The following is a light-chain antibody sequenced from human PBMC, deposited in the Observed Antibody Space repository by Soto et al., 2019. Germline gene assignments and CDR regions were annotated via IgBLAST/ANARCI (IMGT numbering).Light chain of an antibody. CDR2: NNN. CDR1: NSNIGSNP. CDR3: AAWDDSLNGFYV. V-gene: IGLV1-44*01. J-gene: IGLJ1*01. Sequence: QSVLTQPPSASGTPGRRVTLSCSGSNSNIGSNPVNWYQHLPGTAPQLLIYNNNQRPSGVPDRFSGSKSGTSASLAISGLQSEDEADYYCAAWDDSLNGFYVFGIGTKVTVL.